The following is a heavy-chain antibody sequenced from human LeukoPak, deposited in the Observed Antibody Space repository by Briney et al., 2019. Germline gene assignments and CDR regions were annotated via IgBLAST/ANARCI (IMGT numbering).Heavy chain of an antibody. V-gene: IGHV4-4*07. CDR2: IHSSGSP. CDR3: ARGMYAVAGTSWFDP. J-gene: IGHJ5*02. D-gene: IGHD6-19*01. CDR1: GASISGHY. Sequence: SETLSLTCNVSGASISGHYWRWIRHPAGKSLEWIGRIHSSGSPIYNPSLSSRVTMSVDTSKDQFSLTMSSLTAAETAIYYCARGMYAVAGTSWFDPWGRGTLVTVS.